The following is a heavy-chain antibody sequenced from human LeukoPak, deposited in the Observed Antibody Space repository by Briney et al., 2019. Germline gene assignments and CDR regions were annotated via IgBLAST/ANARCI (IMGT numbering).Heavy chain of an antibody. CDR2: IYRGDSDT. Sequence: GESLKISCKGYGYTFSSYWIGWVRQMPGKGLEWMGIIYRGDSDTRYSPSLQGQVTISVDTSIGTAYLQWSSLKASDTAIYYCARQNDFRLDYWGQGTLVTVSS. V-gene: IGHV5-51*01. J-gene: IGHJ4*02. CDR3: ARQNDFRLDY. CDR1: GYTFSSYW. D-gene: IGHD3-3*01.